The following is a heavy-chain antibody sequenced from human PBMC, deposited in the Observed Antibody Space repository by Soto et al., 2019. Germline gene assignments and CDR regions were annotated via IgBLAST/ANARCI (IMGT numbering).Heavy chain of an antibody. CDR1: GGTVSKYA. CDR2: IIPMFGTA. CDR3: ARGLYIYGRNDAFDI. J-gene: IGHJ3*02. V-gene: IGHV1-69*13. D-gene: IGHD2-2*02. Sequence: GASVKVSCKASGGTVSKYAISWVRQAPGQGLEWMGGIIPMFGTANYAQKFRDKVTITADESTSTAYMELSSLRSEDTAVYYCARGLYIYGRNDAFDIWGQGTMVTVSS.